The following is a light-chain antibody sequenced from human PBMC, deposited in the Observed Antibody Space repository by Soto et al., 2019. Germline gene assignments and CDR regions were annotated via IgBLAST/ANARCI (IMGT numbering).Light chain of an antibody. CDR1: MGSIANNY. CDR3: QSYDSDFVI. Sequence: NFMLTQPHSVSESPGKTVTISCTRSMGSIANNYVQWYQQRPGSTAPTVIYDNNQKPSGGPGRFSSSTDGSYNSASLTISGLHTEDEADYYCQSYDSDFVIFGGGTKLTVL. J-gene: IGLJ2*01. CDR2: DNN. V-gene: IGLV6-57*04.